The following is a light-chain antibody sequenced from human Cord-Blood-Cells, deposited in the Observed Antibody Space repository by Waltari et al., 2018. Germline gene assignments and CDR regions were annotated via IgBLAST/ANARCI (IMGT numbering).Light chain of an antibody. CDR2: VVS. V-gene: IGLV2-14*01. CDR3: SSYTSSSTGV. CDR1: SSDVGGYNY. J-gene: IGLJ2*01. Sequence: QSALTQPASVSGSPGQSITISCTGTSSDVGGYNYVSWYQQNPGKAPKLMIYVVSNRPSLVSKRFSGSKSGNTASLTISGLQAEDEADYYCSSYTSSSTGVFGGGTKLTVL.